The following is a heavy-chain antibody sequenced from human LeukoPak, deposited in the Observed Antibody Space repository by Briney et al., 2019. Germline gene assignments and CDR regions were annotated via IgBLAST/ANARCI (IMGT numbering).Heavy chain of an antibody. D-gene: IGHD1-14*01. V-gene: IGHV1-69*04. J-gene: IGHJ3*02. CDR1: GGTFSSYA. CDR2: IIPMIGTA. CDR3: AKGATVGKEALDI. Sequence: ASVKVSCKASGGTFSSYAISWVRQAPGQGLEWMGRIIPMIGTAKYAQKFQGRVTFTADTSTNTAYMELSSLTSEDTALYFCAKGATVGKEALDIWGQGSLVTVSS.